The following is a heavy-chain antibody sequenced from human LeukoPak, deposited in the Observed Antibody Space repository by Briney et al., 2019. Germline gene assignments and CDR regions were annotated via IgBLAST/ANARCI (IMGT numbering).Heavy chain of an antibody. CDR1: GFTFSSYS. CDR2: ISSSSSYI. D-gene: IGHD2/OR15-2a*01. J-gene: IGHJ5*02. Sequence: GGSLRLSCAAPGFTFSSYSMNWVRQAPGKGLEWVSSISSSSSYIYYADSVKGRFTISRDNAKNSLYLQMNSLRAEDTALYHCARDQRGINWFDPWGQGTLVTVSS. V-gene: IGHV3-21*04. CDR3: ARDQRGINWFDP.